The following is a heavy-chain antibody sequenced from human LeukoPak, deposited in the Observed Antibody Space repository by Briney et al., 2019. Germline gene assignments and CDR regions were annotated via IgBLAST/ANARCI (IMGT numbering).Heavy chain of an antibody. D-gene: IGHD3-10*01. Sequence: PSETLSLTCAVYGGSFSGYYWNWIRQPPEKGLEWIGEINHTGNTNYNPSVKSRVTMSVDTSKNQFSLRLTSVTAADTAVYFCARVWFGGQIDYWGQGTLVTVSS. CDR3: ARVWFGGQIDY. J-gene: IGHJ4*02. V-gene: IGHV4-34*01. CDR1: GGSFSGYY. CDR2: INHTGNT.